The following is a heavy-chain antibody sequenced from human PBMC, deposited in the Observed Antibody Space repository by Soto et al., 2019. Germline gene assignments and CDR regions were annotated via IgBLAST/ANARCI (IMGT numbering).Heavy chain of an antibody. CDR1: GITVSSYY. J-gene: IGHJ4*02. D-gene: IGHD6-19*01. V-gene: IGHV3-53*01. Sequence: GGSLRLSCAVSGITVSSYYMSWVRQAAGKGLEWVSVIYAGTITYYADSVKGRFTIYRDNSKNTRNLEMNSLRVEDTAVYYCARVDWAIALAGDYWGQGNLVTVSS. CDR2: IYAGTIT. CDR3: ARVDWAIALAGDY.